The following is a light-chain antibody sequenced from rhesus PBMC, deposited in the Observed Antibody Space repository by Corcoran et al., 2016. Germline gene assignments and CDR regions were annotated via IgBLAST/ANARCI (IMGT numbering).Light chain of an antibody. J-gene: IGKJ4*01. CDR1: QSVSSS. V-gene: IGKV3-42*03. CDR2: GAS. CDR3: QQYSNWLT. Sequence: EIVMTQSPATLSLSPGERATLSCRASQSVSSSLAWYQQKPGQAPRLLIYGASSKATGIPDRFSGSGSGTEFTLTSSSLEPEDFAVYYWQQYSNWLTFGGGTKVEIK.